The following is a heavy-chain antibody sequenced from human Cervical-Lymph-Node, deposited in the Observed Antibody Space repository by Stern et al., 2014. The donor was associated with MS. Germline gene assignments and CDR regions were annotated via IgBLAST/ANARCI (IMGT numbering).Heavy chain of an antibody. J-gene: IGHJ6*02. Sequence: QVQLVESGAEVKKPGSSVKVSCKASGTTFTNLGFSWVRQAPGQGLEWMGGIIPIFGTSHYAQKFQGRVTITADISTNTTYLELTSLRFEDTAVYYCARDNDDNGMDVWGQGTTVSVSS. CDR2: IIPIFGTS. CDR1: GTTFTNLG. CDR3: ARDNDDNGMDV. D-gene: IGHD1-1*01. V-gene: IGHV1-69*06.